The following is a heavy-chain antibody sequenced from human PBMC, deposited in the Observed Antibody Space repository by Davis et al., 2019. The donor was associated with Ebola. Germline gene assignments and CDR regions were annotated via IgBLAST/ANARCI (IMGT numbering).Heavy chain of an antibody. CDR1: GGTFSSYA. CDR2: IIPIFGTA. J-gene: IGHJ4*02. D-gene: IGHD4-17*01. Sequence: SVKVSCKASGGTFSSYAISWVRQAPGHGLEWMGGIIPIFGTANYAQKFQGRVTITADESTSTAYMELSSLRSEDTAVYYCASPTPCDYDMYYFDYWGQGTLVTVSS. V-gene: IGHV1-69*13. CDR3: ASPTPCDYDMYYFDY.